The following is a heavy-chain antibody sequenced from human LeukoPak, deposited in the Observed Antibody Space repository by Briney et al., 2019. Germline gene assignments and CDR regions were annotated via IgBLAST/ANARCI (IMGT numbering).Heavy chain of an antibody. CDR3: ARHADYGDYEGPWYFDY. D-gene: IGHD4-17*01. J-gene: IGHJ4*02. Sequence: SETLSLTCTVSGGSISSYYWSWIRQPPGKGLEWIGYIYYSGTTNYNPSLKSRVTISVDTSKNQFSLKLSSVTAADTAVYYCARHADYGDYEGPWYFDYWGQGTLVTVSS. CDR1: GGSISSYY. V-gene: IGHV4-59*08. CDR2: IYYSGTT.